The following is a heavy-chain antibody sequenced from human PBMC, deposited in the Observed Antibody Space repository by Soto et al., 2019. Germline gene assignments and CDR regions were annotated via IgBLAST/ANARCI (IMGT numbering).Heavy chain of an antibody. J-gene: IGHJ4*02. V-gene: IGHV3-23*01. D-gene: IGHD3-3*01. CDR2: ISGSGGST. CDR1: GFTFSSYA. CDR3: AKVFVFTIREGFDY. Sequence: GSLRLSCAASGFTFSSYAMSWVRQAPGKGLEWVSAISGSGGSTYYADSVKGRFTVSRDNSKNTLYLQMNSLRAEDTAVYYCAKVFVFTIREGFDYWGLGTLVTVSS.